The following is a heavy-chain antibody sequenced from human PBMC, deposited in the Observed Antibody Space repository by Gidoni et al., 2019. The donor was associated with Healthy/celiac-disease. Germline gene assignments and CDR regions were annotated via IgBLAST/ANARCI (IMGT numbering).Heavy chain of an antibody. J-gene: IGHJ3*02. CDR1: GFTFSSYS. V-gene: IGHV3-21*01. Sequence: EVQLVESGGGLVKPGGSLRLSCAASGFTFSSYSMNCVRQAPGKGLGWVSSISSSSSYIYYADSVKGRFTISRDNAKNSLYLQMNSLRAEDTAVYYCASSDRHDYSNYAILWFRELYHDAFDIWGQGTMVTVSS. D-gene: IGHD3-10*01. CDR2: ISSSSSYI. CDR3: ASSDRHDYSNYAILWFRELYHDAFDI.